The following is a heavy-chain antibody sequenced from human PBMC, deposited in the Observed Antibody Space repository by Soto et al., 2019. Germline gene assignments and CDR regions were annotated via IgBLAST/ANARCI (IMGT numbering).Heavy chain of an antibody. D-gene: IGHD6-13*01. CDR2: IHYSGST. CDR3: ARHPIAAAGIYFQH. CDR1: GGSVSSYY. V-gene: IGHV4-59*08. J-gene: IGHJ1*01. Sequence: SETLSLNCTVSGGSVSSYYWGWIRQPPGKGLECIGYIHYSGSTNYNPSLKSRVTISVDTSKNQFSLMLSSVTAADTAVYYCARHPIAAAGIYFQHWGQGTLVTVS.